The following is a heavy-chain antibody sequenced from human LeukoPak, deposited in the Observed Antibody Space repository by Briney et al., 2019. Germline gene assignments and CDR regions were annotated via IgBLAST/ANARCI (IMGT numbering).Heavy chain of an antibody. J-gene: IGHJ5*02. Sequence: GGSLRLSCAASGFTFSNYAMTWVRQAPGGGLEWVSGITSSGNNKYYGDSVKGRFTISRDNSKNTLYLQMHSLRAEDTAVYYCARDLGQYYDTSDNWFDPWGQGTLVTVSS. CDR2: ITSSGNNK. D-gene: IGHD3-22*01. CDR1: GFTFSNYA. V-gene: IGHV3-23*01. CDR3: ARDLGQYYDTSDNWFDP.